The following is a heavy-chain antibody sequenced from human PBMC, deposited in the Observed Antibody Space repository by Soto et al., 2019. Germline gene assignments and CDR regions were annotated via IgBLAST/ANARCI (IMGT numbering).Heavy chain of an antibody. Sequence: SETLSLTCTVSGGSISSGGYYWSWIRQHPGKGLEWIGYIYYSGSTYYNPSLKSRVTISVDTSKNQFSLKLSSVTAADTAVYYCARLGAYYQSLDPWGPGILVTVSS. D-gene: IGHD2-21*01. V-gene: IGHV4-31*03. CDR3: ARLGAYYQSLDP. CDR1: GGSISSGGYY. CDR2: IYYSGST. J-gene: IGHJ5*02.